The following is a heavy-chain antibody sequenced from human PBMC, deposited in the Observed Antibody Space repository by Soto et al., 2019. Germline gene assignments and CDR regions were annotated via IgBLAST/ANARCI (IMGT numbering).Heavy chain of an antibody. V-gene: IGHV6-1*01. D-gene: IGHD6-13*01. J-gene: IGHJ1*01. Sequence: KQSQTLSLTCAISGDSVSSNSAAWNWIRQSPSRGLEWLGRTYYRSKWNNDYAVSVNRRITSNPDTSKNQFSLQLNSVTPEDTAVYYCARVAAAEGYFQHWGQGTLVTVSS. CDR3: ARVAAAEGYFQH. CDR2: TYYRSKWNN. CDR1: GDSVSSNSAA.